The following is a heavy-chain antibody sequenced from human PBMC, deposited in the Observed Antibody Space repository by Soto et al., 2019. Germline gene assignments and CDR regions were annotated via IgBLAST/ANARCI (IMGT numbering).Heavy chain of an antibody. CDR2: ISSDSRYI. CDR1: GFTLSAHA. J-gene: IGHJ6*02. CDR3: ARGHCSRTSCYTGGYYYYPMDV. V-gene: IGHV3-21*01. D-gene: IGHD2-2*01. Sequence: XGSLRVSWAASGFTLSAHAMNWVRQAPGKGLEWVSSISSDSRYIYYADSVKGRFTISRDNARNSLDLQMNNLRAEDTAVYHCARGHCSRTSCYTGGYYYYPMDVWGQGTTVT.